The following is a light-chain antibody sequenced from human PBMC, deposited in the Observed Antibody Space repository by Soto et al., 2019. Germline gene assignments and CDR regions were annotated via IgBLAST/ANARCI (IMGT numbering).Light chain of an antibody. CDR2: EVN. CDR1: SSDVGAYNY. Sequence: QSALTQPPSASGSPGQSVTISCTGTSSDVGAYNYVSWYQQHPGKVPKLMVYEVNKRPSGVLDRFSGSKSGNTASLTVSGLQAEDEADYYCTSYAGGNNIFGTGTKLTVL. V-gene: IGLV2-8*01. J-gene: IGLJ1*01. CDR3: TSYAGGNNI.